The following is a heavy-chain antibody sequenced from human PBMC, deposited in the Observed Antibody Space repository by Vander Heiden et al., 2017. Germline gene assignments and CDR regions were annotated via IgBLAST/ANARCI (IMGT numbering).Heavy chain of an antibody. Sequence: QVQLHQWGAGLLTPSETLFLTCAAYGGSLSDYYCSWIRQPPGKGLEWIGEINHSGSTNYNSSLKRRVTISVDTSKSHFSRKLSSVTAADTAVYYCARQLIAAPHDSWGQGTLVTVSS. CDR2: INHSGST. D-gene: IGHD6-13*01. CDR3: ARQLIAAPHDS. V-gene: IGHV4-34*01. J-gene: IGHJ5*01. CDR1: GGSLSDYY.